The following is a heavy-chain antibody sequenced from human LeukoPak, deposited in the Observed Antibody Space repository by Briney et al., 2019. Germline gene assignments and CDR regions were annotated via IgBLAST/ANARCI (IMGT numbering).Heavy chain of an antibody. V-gene: IGHV3-23*01. CDR1: GFTFSSYA. CDR3: AKDGESCSGCTNYFDY. Sequence: AGGSLRLSCAASGFTFSSYAISWVRQAPGKGLEWVSAISGSGGSTYYADSVKGRFTISRDNSKNTPYLQMNSLRAEDTAVYYCAKDGESCSGCTNYFDYWGQGTLVTVSS. J-gene: IGHJ4*02. CDR2: ISGSGGST. D-gene: IGHD6-19*01.